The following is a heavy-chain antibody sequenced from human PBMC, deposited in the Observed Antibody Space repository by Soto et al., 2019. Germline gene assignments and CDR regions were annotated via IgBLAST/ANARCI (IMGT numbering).Heavy chain of an antibody. D-gene: IGHD5-18*01. J-gene: IGHJ4*02. CDR1: GGSISSYY. CDR2: IYYSGSI. V-gene: IGHV4-59*01. CDR3: AKAVGSYGNFDY. Sequence: SETLSLTCTVSGGSISSYYWSWIRQPPGKGLEWIGYIYYSGSIGYADSVKGRFTISRDNAKNSLYLQMNSLRAEDTALYYCAKAVGSYGNFDYWGQGTLVTVSS.